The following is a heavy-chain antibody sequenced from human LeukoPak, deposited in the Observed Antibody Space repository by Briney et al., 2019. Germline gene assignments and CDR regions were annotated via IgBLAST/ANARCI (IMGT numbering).Heavy chain of an antibody. D-gene: IGHD3-10*01. CDR1: GGSISSSSYY. J-gene: IGHJ6*02. Sequence: SETLSLTCTVSGGSISSSSYYWGWIRQPPGKGLEWIGSIYYSGSTYYNPSLKSRVTISVDTSKNQFSLKLSSVAAADTAVYYCARHTIPARGHYYYGMDVWGQGTTVTVSS. CDR2: IYYSGST. V-gene: IGHV4-39*01. CDR3: ARHTIPARGHYYYGMDV.